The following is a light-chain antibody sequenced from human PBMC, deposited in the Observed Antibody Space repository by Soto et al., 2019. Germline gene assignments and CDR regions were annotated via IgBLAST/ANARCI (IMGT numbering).Light chain of an antibody. J-gene: IGLJ3*02. CDR1: SGHNNHA. V-gene: IGLV4-69*01. CDR2: LNSDGSH. Sequence: QAVLTQSPSASASLGASVKLTCTLSSGHNNHAIAWHQQQPEKGPRYLMKLNSDGSHSKGDGIPDRFSGSSSGAERYLTISSLQSEDEADYYCQTWGTGIRVFGGGTKLTVL. CDR3: QTWGTGIRV.